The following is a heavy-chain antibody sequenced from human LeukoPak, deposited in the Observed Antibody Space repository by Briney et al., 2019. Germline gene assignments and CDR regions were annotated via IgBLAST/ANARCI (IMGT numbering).Heavy chain of an antibody. V-gene: IGHV1-2*02. Sequence: ASVKVSCKASGYTFTGYYMHWVRQAPGQGLEWTGWINPNSGGTNYAQKFQGRVTMTRDTSISTAYMELSRLRSDDTAVYYCARILVATIRPIDYWGQGTLVTVSS. J-gene: IGHJ4*02. CDR3: ARILVATIRPIDY. CDR1: GYTFTGYY. CDR2: INPNSGGT. D-gene: IGHD5-12*01.